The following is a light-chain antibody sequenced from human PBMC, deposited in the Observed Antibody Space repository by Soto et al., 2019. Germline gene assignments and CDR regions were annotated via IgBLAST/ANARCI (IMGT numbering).Light chain of an antibody. CDR2: GAS. Sequence: EIVMTQSPATLSVSPGERATLSCRASQRFSSNLAWYPQKPGQAPRRLIYGASTRATGIPARFSGSGSWTEFTITIRSLQSEDFAVYYCKQYNSWPPTFGQWTKVEI. V-gene: IGKV3-15*01. CDR3: KQYNSWPPT. CDR1: QRFSSN. J-gene: IGKJ1*01.